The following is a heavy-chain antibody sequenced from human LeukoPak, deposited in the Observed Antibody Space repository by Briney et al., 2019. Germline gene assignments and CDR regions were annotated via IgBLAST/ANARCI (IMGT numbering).Heavy chain of an antibody. J-gene: IGHJ4*02. V-gene: IGHV3-21*01. CDR1: GFTFSSYS. CDR3: ARDPTYGSGSFRCFDY. D-gene: IGHD3-10*01. CDR2: ISSSSSYI. Sequence: RTGGSLRLSCAASGFTFSSYSMNWVRQAPGKGLEWVSSISSSSSYIYYADSVKGRFTISRDNAKNSLYLQMNSLRAEDTAVYYCARDPTYGSGSFRCFDYWGQGTLVTVSS.